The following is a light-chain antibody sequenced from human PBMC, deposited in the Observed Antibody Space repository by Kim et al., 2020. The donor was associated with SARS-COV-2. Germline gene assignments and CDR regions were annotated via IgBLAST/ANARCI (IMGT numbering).Light chain of an antibody. J-gene: IGLJ2*01. Sequence: AWGQTVRFTCQGDSLRSYYATWYQQKPGQAPILVIYGKNNRPSGIPDRFSGSSSGNTASWTITGTQAGDEAYYYCYSRDSNDNLVFGGGTQLTVL. V-gene: IGLV3-19*01. CDR3: YSRDSNDNLV. CDR1: SLRSYY. CDR2: GKN.